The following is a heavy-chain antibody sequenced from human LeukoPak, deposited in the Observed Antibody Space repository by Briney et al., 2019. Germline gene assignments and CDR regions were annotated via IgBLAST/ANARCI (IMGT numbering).Heavy chain of an antibody. CDR3: ARTLPGGVVDY. CDR2: MNLNSANT. D-gene: IGHD1-14*01. J-gene: IGHJ4*02. V-gene: IGHV1-8*03. Sequence: ASVKVSCKASGYTFTSYDINWVRQATGQGLEWMGWMNLNSANTGYAQKFQGRVTITRDTSKSTAYMELSSLRSGDTAVYYCARTLPGGVVDYWGQGALVTVSS. CDR1: GYTFTSYD.